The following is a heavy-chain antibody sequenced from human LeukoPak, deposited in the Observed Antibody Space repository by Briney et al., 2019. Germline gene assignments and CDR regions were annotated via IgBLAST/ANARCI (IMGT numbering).Heavy chain of an antibody. D-gene: IGHD3-10*01. J-gene: IGHJ6*03. CDR3: ARNFRELDYYYMDV. V-gene: IGHV1-69*13. Sequence: VASVKVSCTASGGTFSSYAISWVRQAPGQGHEWMGGIIPIFGTANYAQKFQGRVTITADESTSTAYMELSSLRSEDTAVYYCARNFRELDYYYMDVWGKGTTVTISS. CDR1: GGTFSSYA. CDR2: IIPIFGTA.